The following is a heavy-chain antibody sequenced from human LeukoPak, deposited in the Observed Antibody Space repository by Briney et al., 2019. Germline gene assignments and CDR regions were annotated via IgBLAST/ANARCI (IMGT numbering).Heavy chain of an antibody. Sequence: GGSLRLSCAAPGFTFSRYWMHWVRHAPGKGLVWVSYINSDGNSISYADSVRGRFTISRDNAKNTLYLQMNSLRAEDTAIYYCARGADSSGWYSWFDPWGQGTLVTVSS. CDR2: INSDGNSI. J-gene: IGHJ5*02. CDR3: ARGADSSGWYSWFDP. CDR1: GFTFSRYW. V-gene: IGHV3-74*01. D-gene: IGHD6-19*01.